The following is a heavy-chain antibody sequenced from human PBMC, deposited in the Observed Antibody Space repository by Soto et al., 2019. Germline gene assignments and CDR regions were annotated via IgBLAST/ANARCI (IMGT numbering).Heavy chain of an antibody. CDR3: ARGWDTMIVVAPFDY. D-gene: IGHD3-22*01. CDR2: ISAYNGNT. J-gene: IGHJ4*02. CDR1: GYTFTSYG. V-gene: IGHV1-18*01. Sequence: ASVKVSCKASGYTFTSYGISWVRQAPGQGLEWMGWISAYNGNTNYAQKPQGRVTMTTDTSTSTAYMELRSLRSDDTAVYYCARGWDTMIVVAPFDYWGQGTLVTVCS.